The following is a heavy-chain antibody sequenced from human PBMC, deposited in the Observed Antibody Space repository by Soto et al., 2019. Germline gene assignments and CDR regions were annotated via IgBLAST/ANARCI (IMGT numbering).Heavy chain of an antibody. Sequence: NLGGSLRLSCAASGFTFSSYSMNWVRQAPGKGLEWVSSISSSSSYIYYADSVKGRFTISRDNAKNSLYLQMNSLRAEDTAVYYCARGAKTYYDILTGYYRDNWFDPWGQGTLVTVSS. J-gene: IGHJ5*02. CDR3: ARGAKTYYDILTGYYRDNWFDP. CDR2: ISSSSSYI. CDR1: GFTFSSYS. V-gene: IGHV3-21*01. D-gene: IGHD3-9*01.